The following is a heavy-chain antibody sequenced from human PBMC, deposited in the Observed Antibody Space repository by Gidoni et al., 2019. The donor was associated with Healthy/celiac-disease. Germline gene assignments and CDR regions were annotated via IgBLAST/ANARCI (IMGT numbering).Heavy chain of an antibody. CDR2: ISWNSGSI. CDR1: GFPFDDYA. V-gene: IGHV3-9*01. Sequence: EVQLVESGGGLVQPGRSLRLSCAASGFPFDDYAMHWVRQAPGKGLEWVSGISWNSGSIGYADSVKGRFTISRDNAKNSLYLQMNSLRAEDTALYYCAKDVNDISYPCYGMDVWGQGTTVTVSS. D-gene: IGHD1-1*01. CDR3: AKDVNDISYPCYGMDV. J-gene: IGHJ6*02.